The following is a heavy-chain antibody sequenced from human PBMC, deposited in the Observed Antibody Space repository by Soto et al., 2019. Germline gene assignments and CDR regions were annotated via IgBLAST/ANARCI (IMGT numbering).Heavy chain of an antibody. CDR3: AITYCRDNSCPRDFDF. CDR2: FIPILDMA. CDR1: GGTFNTYT. D-gene: IGHD2-21*01. J-gene: IGHJ4*02. V-gene: IGHV1-69*02. Sequence: QVQVVQSGAEVKKPESSVKVSCKPSGGTFNTYTVNWVRLAPGHGLEWMGRFIPILDMANYAKKCQDRVTITAHRSTFTAYMELNSLTSDDTAVYYCAITYCRDNSCPRDFDFWGPGTRVTVSS.